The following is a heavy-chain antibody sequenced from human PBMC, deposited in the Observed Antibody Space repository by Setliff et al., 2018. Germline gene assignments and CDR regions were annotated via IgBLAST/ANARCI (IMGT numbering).Heavy chain of an antibody. V-gene: IGHV4-61*09. Sequence: SETLSLTCTVSGGSISSDSHYWAWARQPAGKGLELIGQIYSNGRTYYNPSLKSRLTISLDTSKNQFSLRLNSMTAADTAVYYCARGITSGGYWGQRFLYLDVWGRGTTVTVSS. CDR3: ARGITSGGYWGQRFLYLDV. CDR2: IYSNGRT. D-gene: IGHD3-22*01. CDR1: GGSISSDSHY. J-gene: IGHJ6*03.